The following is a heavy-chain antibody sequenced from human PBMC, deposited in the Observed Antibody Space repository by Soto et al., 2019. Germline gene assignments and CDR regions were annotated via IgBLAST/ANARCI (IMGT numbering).Heavy chain of an antibody. D-gene: IGHD2-21*02. CDR3: ASDRRGGACYSADCGASDI. Sequence: QVQLVESGGGVVQPGRSLRLSCAASGFTFSTYTMHWVRQAPGKGLDWVAVISYDGSNKFYADPAKGRFTISRDNSKNTLYLQMNSLRAEDTAVYYCASDRRGGACYSADCGASDIWGRGTMVAVSS. CDR2: ISYDGSNK. V-gene: IGHV3-30-3*01. CDR1: GFTFSTYT. J-gene: IGHJ3*02.